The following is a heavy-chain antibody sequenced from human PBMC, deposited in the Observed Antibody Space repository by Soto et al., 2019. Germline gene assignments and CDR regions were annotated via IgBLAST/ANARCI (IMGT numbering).Heavy chain of an antibody. CDR1: GGSFSGYY. CDR2: INHSGST. Sequence: NPSETLSLTCAVYGGSFSGYYWSWIRQPPGKGLEWIGEINHSGSTNYNPSLKSRVTISVDTSKNQFSLKLSSVTAADTAVYYCARAGVGVVTYYAMDVWGPGTTVTLSS. V-gene: IGHV4-34*01. CDR3: ARAGVGVVTYYAMDV. D-gene: IGHD3-3*01. J-gene: IGHJ6*02.